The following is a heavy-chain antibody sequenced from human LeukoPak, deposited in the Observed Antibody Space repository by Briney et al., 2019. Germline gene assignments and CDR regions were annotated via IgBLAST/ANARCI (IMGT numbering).Heavy chain of an antibody. CDR2: ISDTGATT. V-gene: IGHV3-23*01. CDR1: GFAFSSYA. Sequence: GGSLRLSCAGSGFAFSSYAMSWVRQAPGKGLEWVSAISDTGATTYDAASVKGRFTISRDNSRSTLYLQMNSLRAEDSALYYCAKDTSIGRYCTNGVCSPFDYWGQGTLVTVSS. D-gene: IGHD2-8*01. CDR3: AKDTSIGRYCTNGVCSPFDY. J-gene: IGHJ4*02.